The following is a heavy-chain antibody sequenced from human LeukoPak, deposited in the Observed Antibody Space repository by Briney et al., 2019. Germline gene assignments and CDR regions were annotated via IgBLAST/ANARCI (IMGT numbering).Heavy chain of an antibody. CDR3: ARGTTWWGPNDL. J-gene: IGHJ2*01. CDR2: INTDGSST. D-gene: IGHD1-1*01. CDR1: GFTFSSYW. V-gene: IGHV3-74*01. Sequence: GGSLRLSCAASGFTFSSYWMHWVRQAPGKGLVWVSRINTDGSSTSYADSEKGRFTISRDNAKNTLYLQMNSLRAEDTAVYYCARGTTWWGPNDLWGRGTLVTVSS.